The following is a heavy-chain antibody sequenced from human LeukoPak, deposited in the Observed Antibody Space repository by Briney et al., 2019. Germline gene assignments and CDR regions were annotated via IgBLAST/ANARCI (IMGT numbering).Heavy chain of an antibody. J-gene: IGHJ3*02. CDR3: AKDLSVATSAFDI. CDR1: GFTFSNYA. CDR2: ISGGGGNT. V-gene: IGHV3-23*01. D-gene: IGHD5-12*01. Sequence: GGSLRLSCVASGFTFSNYAMTWVRQAPGKGLEWVSAISGGGGNTYYADSVKGRFTISRDYSKNTLYLQMNSLRAEDTAVYYCAKDLSVATSAFDIWGQGTLVTVSS.